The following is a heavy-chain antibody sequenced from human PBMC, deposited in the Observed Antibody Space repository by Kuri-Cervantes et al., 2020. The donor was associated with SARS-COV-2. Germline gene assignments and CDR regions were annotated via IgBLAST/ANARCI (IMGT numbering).Heavy chain of an antibody. D-gene: IGHD3-16*02. CDR2: IKHDGSER. CDR1: GFTFSSYW. CDR3: ARGSRYDYVWGSYRYTASWYFDL. V-gene: IGHV3-7*01. Sequence: GGSLRLSCAASGFTFSSYWMSWVRQAPGKGLEWVANIKHDGSERFYVDSVKGRFTISRDNAKNSLYLQMNSLRAEDTAVYYCARGSRYDYVWGSYRYTASWYFDLWGRGTLVTVSS. J-gene: IGHJ2*01.